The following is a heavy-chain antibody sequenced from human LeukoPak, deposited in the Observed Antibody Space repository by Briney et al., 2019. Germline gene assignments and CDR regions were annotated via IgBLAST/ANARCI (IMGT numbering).Heavy chain of an antibody. D-gene: IGHD4-17*01. J-gene: IGHJ5*02. CDR2: ISSTSSYI. CDR3: ARVGDRGLRCGWFDP. Sequence: GGSLRLSCAASGFTFSDYSMNWVRQAPGKGLEWVSSISSTSSYIYYADSVKGRFTISRDNAKNSLYLQMNSLRAEDTAVYYCARVGDRGLRCGWFDPWGQGTLVTVSS. V-gene: IGHV3-21*01. CDR1: GFTFSDYS.